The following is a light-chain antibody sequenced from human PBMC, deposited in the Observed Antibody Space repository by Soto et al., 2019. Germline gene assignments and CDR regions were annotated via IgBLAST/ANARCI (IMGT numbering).Light chain of an antibody. CDR1: SSNVGGNP. CDR2: TNT. CDR3: ASWDDSLNGPV. J-gene: IGLJ1*01. Sequence: LTQPPSASGTPGQRVTISCSGSSSNVGGNPVNWYQHVPTTAPKLLIYTNTQRPSGVPDRFSGSKSGTSASLAISGLQSEDEADYYCASWDDSLNGPVFGTGTKVTVL. V-gene: IGLV1-44*01.